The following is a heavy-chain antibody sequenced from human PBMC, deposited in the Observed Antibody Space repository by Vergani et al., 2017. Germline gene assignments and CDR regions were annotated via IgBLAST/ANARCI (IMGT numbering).Heavy chain of an antibody. CDR3: ARDTVTNWFDP. D-gene: IGHD4-17*01. Sequence: QVQLVQSGAEVKKPGSSVKVSCKASGGTFSLYAISWVRQAPGQVLEWMGGIIPIFGPANYAQKFQGRVTITADESTSTAYMELSSLRTEDTAVYYCARDTVTNWFDPWGQGTLVTVSS. CDR2: IIPIFGPA. CDR1: GGTFSLYA. J-gene: IGHJ5*02. V-gene: IGHV1-69*01.